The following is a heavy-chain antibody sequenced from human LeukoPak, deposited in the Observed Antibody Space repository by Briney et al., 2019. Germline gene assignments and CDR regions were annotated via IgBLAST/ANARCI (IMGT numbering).Heavy chain of an antibody. CDR1: GGSISSYY. J-gene: IGHJ5*02. D-gene: IGHD6-13*01. Sequence: SGTLSLTCTVSGGSISSYYWSWIRQPPGKGLEWIGYIYYSGSTNYNPSLKSRVTISVDTSKNQFSLKLSSVTAADTAVYYCARGGPSSSSWYWFDPWGQGTLVTVSS. CDR2: IYYSGST. CDR3: ARGGPSSSSWYWFDP. V-gene: IGHV4-59*01.